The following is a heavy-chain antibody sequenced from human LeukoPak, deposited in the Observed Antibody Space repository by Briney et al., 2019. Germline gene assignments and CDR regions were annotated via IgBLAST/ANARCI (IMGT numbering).Heavy chain of an antibody. CDR3: ARDFDPRAFDI. J-gene: IGHJ3*02. CDR2: INPSGGFT. CDR1: GYSFSTHW. D-gene: IGHD3-9*01. Sequence: ASVRVSCKASGYSFSTHWMHWVRQAPGQGLEWMGIINPSGGFTSYAQKLQGRATVTRDMSTSTVYMELSNLRSEDTAVYYCARDFDPRAFDIWGQGTMVTVSS. V-gene: IGHV1-46*01.